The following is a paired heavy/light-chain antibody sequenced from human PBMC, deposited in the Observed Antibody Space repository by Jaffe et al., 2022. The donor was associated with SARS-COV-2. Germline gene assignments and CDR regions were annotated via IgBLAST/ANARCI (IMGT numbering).Heavy chain of an antibody. J-gene: IGHJ4*02. CDR1: GGTFSTFA. Sequence: QVQLVQSGAAMKKPGSSVKVSCKASGGTFSTFAISWVRQAPGQGLEWMGGIVPILRATNYAQNFQGRVTITADESTRTAYMELSSLIYEDTAVYYCATATETIPRPPGAAGLDYWGQGTLVTVSS. CDR3: ATATETIPRPPGAAGLDY. D-gene: IGHD2-21*01. CDR2: IVPILRAT. V-gene: IGHV1-69*01.
Light chain of an antibody. J-gene: IGLJ3*02. CDR1: WSNIGAYD. V-gene: IGLV1-40*01. Sequence: QSVLTQPPSVSGAPGQRVTISCSGSWSNIGAYDVHWYQQLPGTAPKLLIYGNNDRPSGVPDRFSGSKSGSSASLAISGLQADDEADYYCQSYDSSLSGGVFGGGTKLTVL. CDR3: QSYDSSLSGGV. CDR2: GNN.